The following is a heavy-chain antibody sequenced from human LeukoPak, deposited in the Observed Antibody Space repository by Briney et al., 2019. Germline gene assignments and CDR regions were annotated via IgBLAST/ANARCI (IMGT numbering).Heavy chain of an antibody. Sequence: GASVKVSCKASGYTFTGYYMHWVRQAPGQGLEWMGWINPNSGGTTFAQKFQGRVTMTRDTSISTVYMELSSLNSDDTAVYYCTRGVLLQGRGAFDIWGQGTMVTVSS. CDR3: TRGVLLQGRGAFDI. CDR2: INPNSGGT. J-gene: IGHJ3*02. CDR1: GYTFTGYY. V-gene: IGHV1-2*02. D-gene: IGHD2-15*01.